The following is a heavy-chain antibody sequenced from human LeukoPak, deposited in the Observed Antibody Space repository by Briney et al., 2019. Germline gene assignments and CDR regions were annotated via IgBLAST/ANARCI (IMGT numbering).Heavy chain of an antibody. J-gene: IGHJ4*02. V-gene: IGHV4-4*09. CDR3: ARQGSGSYYPIDY. Sequence: SETLSLTCTVSGGSISSYYWSWIRQPPGKGLEWIGYIYTSGSTNYNPSLKSRVTISVDTSKNQFSLKLSSVTAADTAVYYCARQGSGSYYPIDYWGQGTLVTVSS. CDR1: GGSISSYY. D-gene: IGHD3-10*01. CDR2: IYTSGST.